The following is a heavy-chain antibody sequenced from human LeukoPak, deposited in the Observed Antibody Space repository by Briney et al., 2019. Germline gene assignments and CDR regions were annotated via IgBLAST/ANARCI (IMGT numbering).Heavy chain of an antibody. CDR1: GFTFSSYS. J-gene: IGHJ4*02. CDR3: ARAHSSSFDY. Sequence: GGSLRLSCAASGFTFSSYSMNWVRQAPGKGLEWVSSISSSSSYICYADSVKGRFTISRDNAKNSLYPQMNSLRAEDTAVYYCARAHSSSFDYWGQGTLVTVSS. V-gene: IGHV3-21*01. D-gene: IGHD6-6*01. CDR2: ISSSSSYI.